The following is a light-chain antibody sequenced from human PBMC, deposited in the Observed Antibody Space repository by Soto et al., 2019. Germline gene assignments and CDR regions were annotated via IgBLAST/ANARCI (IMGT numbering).Light chain of an antibody. CDR3: QQTDSFPRT. Sequence: DIQMTQSPSSLSASVGDRVTITCRASQSISSYLNWYQHKPGKAPKLLIYAASSLQTGVPSRFSGSRSGTDFAITISSLQRDDFATYYCQQTDSFPRTFGQGTKVEMK. V-gene: IGKV1-39*01. CDR2: AAS. J-gene: IGKJ1*01. CDR1: QSISSY.